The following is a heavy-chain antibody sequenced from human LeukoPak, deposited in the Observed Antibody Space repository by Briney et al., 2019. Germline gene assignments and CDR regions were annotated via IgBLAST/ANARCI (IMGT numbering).Heavy chain of an antibody. CDR1: GFTFSSYS. CDR2: ISSSSSYI. D-gene: IGHD3-22*01. V-gene: IGHV3-21*01. J-gene: IGHJ5*02. Sequence: GGSLRLSCAASGFTFSSYSMNWVRQAPGKGLEWVSSISSSSSYIYYADSVKGRFTISSDNAKNSLYLQMNSLRAEDTAVYYCAGLKIDYYDSSGYPTPWGQGTLVTVSS. CDR3: AGLKIDYYDSSGYPTP.